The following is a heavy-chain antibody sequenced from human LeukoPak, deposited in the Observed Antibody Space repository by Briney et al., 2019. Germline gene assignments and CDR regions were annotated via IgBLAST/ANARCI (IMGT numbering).Heavy chain of an antibody. J-gene: IGHJ6*04. Sequence: PGGSLRLSCAASGFTVSSNYMSWVRQAPGKGLEWVSVIYSGGSTYYADSVKGRFTISRDNSKNTLYLQMNSLRAEDTALYYCARPTGIYYYYDMDVWGKGTTVTVSS. D-gene: IGHD1-1*01. V-gene: IGHV3-53*01. CDR3: ARPTGIYYYYDMDV. CDR1: GFTVSSNY. CDR2: IYSGGST.